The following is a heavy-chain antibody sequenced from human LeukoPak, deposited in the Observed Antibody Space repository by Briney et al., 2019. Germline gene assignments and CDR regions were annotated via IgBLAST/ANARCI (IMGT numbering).Heavy chain of an antibody. J-gene: IGHJ4*02. Sequence: PGGSLGLSCAASGFTFSSYAMGWVRQAPGKGLEWVSAISGSGRSTYYADSVKGRFTISRDSSKSTLYLQMISLRAEDTAVYYCAKFRSSVTSGWLKDYDYWGQGTLVTVSS. CDR1: GFTFSSYA. CDR3: AKFRSSVTSGWLKDYDY. CDR2: ISGSGRST. V-gene: IGHV3-23*01. D-gene: IGHD6-19*01.